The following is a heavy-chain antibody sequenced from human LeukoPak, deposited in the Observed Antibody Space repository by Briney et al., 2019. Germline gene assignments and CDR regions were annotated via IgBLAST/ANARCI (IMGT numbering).Heavy chain of an antibody. CDR3: AISSGWYRELDY. J-gene: IGHJ4*02. Sequence: SGTLSLTCAVSGGSISSSNWWSWVRQPPGKGLEWIGEIYHSGSTNYNPSLKSRVTISVDKSKNQFSLKLSSVTAVDTAVYYCAISSGWYRELDYWGQGTLVTVSS. CDR2: IYHSGST. D-gene: IGHD6-19*01. V-gene: IGHV4-4*02. CDR1: GGSISSSNW.